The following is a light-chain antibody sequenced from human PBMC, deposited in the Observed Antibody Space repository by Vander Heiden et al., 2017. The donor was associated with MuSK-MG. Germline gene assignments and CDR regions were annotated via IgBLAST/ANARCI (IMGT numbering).Light chain of an antibody. J-gene: IGKJ5*01. CDR1: QSVGSD. CDR3: QHCQGT. CDR2: DAS. Sequence: EVVMTQSPATLSVSPGERATLSCRASQSVGSDLAWYQQKPGQSPRLLSYDASTRITGVTDRVSGSGSGTDFTLTITSLESEDSGTWYGQHCQGTFGQGTQVEIK. V-gene: IGKV3-15*01.